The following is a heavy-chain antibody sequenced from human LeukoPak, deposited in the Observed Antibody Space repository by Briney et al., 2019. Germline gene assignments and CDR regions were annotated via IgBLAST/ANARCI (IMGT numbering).Heavy chain of an antibody. CDR2: IYYSGNT. V-gene: IGHV4-59*12. Sequence: LETLSLTCTVSGGSISSYYWSWIRQPPGKKLEWIGYIYYSGNTNYNPSLKSRVTISIDTSKNQFSLKVSSVTAADTAVYYCARVGDGNFDYWGQGTLVTVSS. CDR3: ARVGDGNFDY. CDR1: GGSISSYY. J-gene: IGHJ4*02. D-gene: IGHD3-16*01.